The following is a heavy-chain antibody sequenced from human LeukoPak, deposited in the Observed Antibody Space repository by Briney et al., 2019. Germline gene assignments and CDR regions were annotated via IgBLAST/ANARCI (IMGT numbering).Heavy chain of an antibody. Sequence: ASVKVSCKVSGYTLTELSMHWVRQAPGKGLEWMGGFDPEDGETIYAQKFQGRVTMTEDTSTDTAYMELSSQRSEDTAVYYCATSIVGGGFFFYYFDYWGQGTLVTVSS. CDR3: ATSIVGGGFFFYYFDY. CDR1: GYTLTELS. CDR2: FDPEDGET. D-gene: IGHD1-26*01. V-gene: IGHV1-24*01. J-gene: IGHJ4*02.